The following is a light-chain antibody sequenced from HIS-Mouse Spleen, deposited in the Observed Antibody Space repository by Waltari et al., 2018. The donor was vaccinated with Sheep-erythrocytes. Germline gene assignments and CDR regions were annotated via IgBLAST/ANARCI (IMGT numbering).Light chain of an antibody. CDR1: SSDVGSYNL. V-gene: IGLV2-23*01. Sequence: QSALTQPASVSGSPGQSITISCTGTSSDVGSYNLVSCYQQHPGKAPKLMIYEGSKRPSGVFNRFSCSKSGNTASLTISGLQAEDEADYYCCSYAGSSTPWVFGGGTKLTVL. CDR3: CSYAGSSTPWV. J-gene: IGLJ3*02. CDR2: EGS.